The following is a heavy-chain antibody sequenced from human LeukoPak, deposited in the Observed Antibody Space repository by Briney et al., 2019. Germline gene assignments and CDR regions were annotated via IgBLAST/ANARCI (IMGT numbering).Heavy chain of an antibody. V-gene: IGHV1-69*04. CDR2: IIPIFGIA. CDR1: GGTFSSYA. D-gene: IGHD2-15*01. J-gene: IGHJ4*02. Sequence: SVKVSCKASGGTFSSYAISWVRQAPGQGLEWMGRIIPIFGIANYAQKFQGRVTITADKSTSTAYMELSSLRSEDTAVYYCARAPFGIPIGGFDYWGQGTLVTVSS. CDR3: ARAPFGIPIGGFDY.